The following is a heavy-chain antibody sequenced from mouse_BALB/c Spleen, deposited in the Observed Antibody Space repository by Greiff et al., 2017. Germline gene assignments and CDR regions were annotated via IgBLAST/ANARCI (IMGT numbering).Heavy chain of an antibody. CDR3: VVYFHYLDY. V-gene: IGHV10-1*02. Sequence: EVKVIESGGGLVQPKGSLKLSCAASGFTFNTYAMNWVRQAPGKGLEWVARIRSKSNNYATYYADSVKDRFTISRDDSQSMLYLQMNNLKTEDTAMYYCVVYFHYLDYWGQGTSVTVSS. D-gene: IGHD2-1*01. J-gene: IGHJ4*01. CDR2: IRSKSNNYAT. CDR1: GFTFNTYA.